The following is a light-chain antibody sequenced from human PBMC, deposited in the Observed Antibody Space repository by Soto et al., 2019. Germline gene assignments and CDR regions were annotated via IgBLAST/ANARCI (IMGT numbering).Light chain of an antibody. CDR1: HDVSTY. Sequence: DIQFTQSPSLLYASVGDRATISCRASHDVSTYFAWYQQKPRKAPKLLIFDASTLKTGVPSRFSGSGSGTDFSFTISSLQPEDIATYYCQQSNDLVSFGQGTRLEIK. CDR2: DAS. J-gene: IGKJ5*01. CDR3: QQSNDLVS. V-gene: IGKV1-33*01.